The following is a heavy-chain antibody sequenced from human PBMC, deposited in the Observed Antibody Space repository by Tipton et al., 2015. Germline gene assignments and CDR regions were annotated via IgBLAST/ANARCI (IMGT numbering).Heavy chain of an antibody. D-gene: IGHD3-3*01. J-gene: IGHJ4*02. V-gene: IGHV1-69*01. Sequence: QLVQSGPEVKKPGSSVKVSCKASGVNFRNYGITWVRQAPGQGLEWMGGSVPIFGTSNYAQKFQGRVTITADGSTTTAYLELSSLRSDDTTVYFCVRDSYDFWSGYFDYWGQGTLVTVSS. CDR1: GVNFRNYG. CDR3: VRDSYDFWSGYFDY. CDR2: SVPIFGTS.